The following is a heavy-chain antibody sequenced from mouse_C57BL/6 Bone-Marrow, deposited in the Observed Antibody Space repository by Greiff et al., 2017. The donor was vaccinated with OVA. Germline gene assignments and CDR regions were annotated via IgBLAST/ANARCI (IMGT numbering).Heavy chain of an antibody. Sequence: EVQGVESGGGLVQPKGSLKLSCAASGFTFNTYAMHWVRQAPGKGLEWVARIRSKSSNYATYYADSVKDRFTISRDDSQSMLYLQMNNLKTEDTAMYYCVREDGLSYYFDYWGQGTTLTVSS. J-gene: IGHJ2*01. V-gene: IGHV10-3*01. CDR1: GFTFNTYA. CDR3: VREDGLSYYFDY. D-gene: IGHD3-1*01. CDR2: IRSKSSNYAT.